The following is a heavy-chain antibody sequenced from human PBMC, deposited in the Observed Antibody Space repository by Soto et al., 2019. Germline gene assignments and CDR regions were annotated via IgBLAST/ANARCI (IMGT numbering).Heavy chain of an antibody. CDR2: ISGSGGST. D-gene: IGHD6-19*01. CDR3: AKYGRWLVHFYISGMDV. Sequence: EVQLLESGGGLVQPGGSLRLSCAASGFTFISYAMSWVRQAPGKGLEWVSAISGSGGSTYYADSVKGRFNISRENSKNALYLQMNSLRDEDTAVYYCAKYGRWLVHFYISGMDVWGQGTTVTVPS. V-gene: IGHV3-23*01. J-gene: IGHJ6*02. CDR1: GFTFISYA.